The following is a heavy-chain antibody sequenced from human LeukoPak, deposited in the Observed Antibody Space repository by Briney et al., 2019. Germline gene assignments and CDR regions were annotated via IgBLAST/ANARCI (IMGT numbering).Heavy chain of an antibody. J-gene: IGHJ6*03. CDR3: AKEGNHYYGSGSYIGSYMDV. CDR2: ISGSGGST. CDR1: GFTFRTYA. V-gene: IGHV3-23*01. D-gene: IGHD3-10*01. Sequence: GGSLRLSCVASGFTFRTYAMSWVRQAPGKGLEWVSAISGSGGSTYYADSVKGRFTISRDNSKNTLYLQMNSLRAEDTAVYYCAKEGNHYYGSGSYIGSYMDVWGKGTTVTVSS.